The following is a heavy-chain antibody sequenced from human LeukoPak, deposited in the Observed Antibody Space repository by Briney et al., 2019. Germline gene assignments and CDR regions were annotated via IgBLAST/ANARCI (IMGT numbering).Heavy chain of an antibody. CDR3: AREDDILTGRNWFDP. V-gene: IGHV1-18*04. CDR1: GYTFTSYG. Sequence: GASVKVSCKASGYTFTSYGISWVRQAPGQGLEWMGWISAYNGNTNYAQKLRGRVTMTTDTSTSTAYMELRSLRSDDTAVYYCAREDDILTGRNWFDPWGQGTLVTVSS. J-gene: IGHJ5*02. CDR2: ISAYNGNT. D-gene: IGHD3-9*01.